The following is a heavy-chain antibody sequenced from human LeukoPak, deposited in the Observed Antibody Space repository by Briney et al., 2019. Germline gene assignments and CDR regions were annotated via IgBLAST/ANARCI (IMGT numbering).Heavy chain of an antibody. CDR3: ARFGRWLVDGCYDY. D-gene: IGHD6-19*01. J-gene: IGHJ4*02. CDR1: GYTLTSYY. CDR2: INPNSGGT. V-gene: IGHV1-2*02. Sequence: GASVKVSCKASGYTLTSYYMHWVRQAPGQGLEWMGWINPNSGGTNYAQKFQGRVTMTRDTSISTAYMELSRLRSDDTAVYYCARFGRWLVDGCYDYWGQGTLVTVSS.